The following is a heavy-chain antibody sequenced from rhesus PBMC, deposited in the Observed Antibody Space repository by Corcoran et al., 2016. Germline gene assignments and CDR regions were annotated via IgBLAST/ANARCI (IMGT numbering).Heavy chain of an antibody. J-gene: IGHJ6*01. CDR3: ASGLNYGAPNFGLDS. CDR2: FGG. Sequence: QVQLKESGPGLVKPSETLSLTCTVSGVSCISGYAWSWIRHPPGKGLEWIGYFGGYYTPSLKSRVTISKDTSKNQFSLNLTSVTAADTAVYYCASGLNYGAPNFGLDSWGQGVVVTVSS. CDR1: GVSCISGYA. V-gene: IGHV4-127*01. D-gene: IGHD1-26*01.